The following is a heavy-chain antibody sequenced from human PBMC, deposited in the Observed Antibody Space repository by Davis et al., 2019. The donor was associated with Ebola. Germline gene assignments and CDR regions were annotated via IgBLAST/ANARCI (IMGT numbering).Heavy chain of an antibody. CDR1: GFAFRYSY. CDR2: IRSSRRSQ. V-gene: IGHV3-11*01. Sequence: SLKTPCPASGFAFRYSYMNWIRPAPGEGLGLVACIRSSRRSQYYPGAAKGPFTISRDNATNSVYLPVHSLRGDDTAMYWCARLSGGQQVVSGALEIWGQGTTVTVSS. J-gene: IGHJ3*02. CDR3: ARLSGGQQVVSGALEI. D-gene: IGHD6-13*01.